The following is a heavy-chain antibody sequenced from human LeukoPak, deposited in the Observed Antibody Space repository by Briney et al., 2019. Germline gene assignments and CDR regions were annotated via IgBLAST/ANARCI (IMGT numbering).Heavy chain of an antibody. J-gene: IGHJ4*02. Sequence: SETLSLTCAVYGGSFSGYYWSWIRQLPGKGLEWIGEINHSGSTNYNPSLKSRVTISVDTSKNQFSLKLSSVTAADTAVYYCARGRRIAARFYFDYWGQGTLVTVSS. CDR3: ARGRRIAARFYFDY. CDR2: INHSGST. CDR1: GGSFSGYY. V-gene: IGHV4-34*01. D-gene: IGHD6-6*01.